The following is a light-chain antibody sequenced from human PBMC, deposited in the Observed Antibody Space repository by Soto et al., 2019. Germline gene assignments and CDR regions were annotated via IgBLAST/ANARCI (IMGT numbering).Light chain of an antibody. CDR3: QQHNSFSIT. CDR1: QNINTY. V-gene: IGKV1-5*03. Sequence: DIQMTQSPYSLSAAVGDRVTIACRASQNINTYLNWYQQKPGKAPKLLIYKASTLKSGVPSRFSGSGSGTEFTLTINSLQADDFATYYCQQHNSFSITFGQGTRLEIK. CDR2: KAS. J-gene: IGKJ5*01.